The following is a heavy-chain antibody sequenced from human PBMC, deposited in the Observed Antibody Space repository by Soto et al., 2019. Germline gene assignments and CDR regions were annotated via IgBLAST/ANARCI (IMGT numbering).Heavy chain of an antibody. J-gene: IGHJ6*02. CDR3: ASKGITGTPGSMDV. CDR1: GGSISSGDYY. D-gene: IGHD1-7*01. Sequence: SETLSLTCTVSGGSISSGDYYWSWIRQPPGKGLEWIGYIYYSGSTYYNPSLKSRVTISVDTSKNQFSLKLSSVTAADTAVYYCASKGITGTPGSMDVWGQGTTVTVSS. V-gene: IGHV4-30-4*01. CDR2: IYYSGST.